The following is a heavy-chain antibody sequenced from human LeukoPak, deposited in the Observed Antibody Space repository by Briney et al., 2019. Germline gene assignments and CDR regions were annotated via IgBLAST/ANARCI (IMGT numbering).Heavy chain of an antibody. CDR2: VSATGSIT. V-gene: IGHV3-23*01. CDR3: AKDHLHIFGSGSYIDY. CDR1: GFTFDRHA. D-gene: IGHD3-10*01. J-gene: IGHJ4*02. Sequence: PGGSLRLSCAASGFTFDRHAMSWVRRAPGQGLDWVSAVSATGSITYYSASVKGRFTISKDNSKNTVYLQMNSLRAEDTAVYYCAKDHLHIFGSGSYIDYWGQGTLVTVSS.